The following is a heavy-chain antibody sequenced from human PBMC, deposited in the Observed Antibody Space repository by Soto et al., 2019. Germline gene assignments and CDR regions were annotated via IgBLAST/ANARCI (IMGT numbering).Heavy chain of an antibody. Sequence: QVQLVESGGGVVQPGRSLRLSCAASGFTFSSYGMRWVRQAPGKGLEWVAVISYDGSNKYYADSVKGRFTISRDNSKNTLYLQMNSLRAEDTAVYYCAKDGGYSPFDPWGQGTLVTVSS. D-gene: IGHD3-16*01. CDR1: GFTFSSYG. CDR2: ISYDGSNK. CDR3: AKDGGYSPFDP. V-gene: IGHV3-30*18. J-gene: IGHJ5*02.